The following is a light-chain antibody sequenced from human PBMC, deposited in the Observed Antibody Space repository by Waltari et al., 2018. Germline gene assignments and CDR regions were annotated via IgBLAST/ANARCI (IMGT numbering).Light chain of an antibody. Sequence: QSVLTQPPSVSGAPGQRVTIPCTGSGPNSGAGYDVHWYQQLPRAAPKLLIYGSTSRPLGVPDRFFGSTSGTSASLAITGLQAEDEADYYCQSYDTSLRVVFGGGTKLTVL. CDR3: QSYDTSLRVV. CDR1: GPNSGAGYD. CDR2: GST. V-gene: IGLV1-40*01. J-gene: IGLJ3*02.